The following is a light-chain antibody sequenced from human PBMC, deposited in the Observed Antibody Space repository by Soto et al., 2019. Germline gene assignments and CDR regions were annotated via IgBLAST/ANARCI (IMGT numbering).Light chain of an antibody. CDR1: SSDVGGYNY. J-gene: IGLJ1*01. CDR2: DVS. V-gene: IGLV2-14*01. CDR3: RSNPSIRTYV. Sequence: QSALTQPASVSVSPGQSITISCTGTSSDVGGYNYVSWYQQHPGKAPKLMIYDVSNRLSGFANRSSASKSGNRSSLTISGIQAEDEADNYCRSNPSIRTYVFVAKTKVIVL.